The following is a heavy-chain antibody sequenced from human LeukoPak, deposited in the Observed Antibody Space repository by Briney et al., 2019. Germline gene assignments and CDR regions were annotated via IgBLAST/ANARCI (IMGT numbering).Heavy chain of an antibody. CDR1: GGSIRSYY. V-gene: IGHV4-59*01. CDR2: IYFSGST. D-gene: IGHD3-3*01. CDR3: ARSYDTNFDY. J-gene: IGHJ4*02. Sequence: ASETLSLTCTVSGGSIRSYYWSWIRQPPGKGLEWMGYIYFSGSTSYNPSLNSRVTISVDRSKNQFSLKLSSVAAADTAVYYCARSYDTNFDYWGQGTLVTVSS.